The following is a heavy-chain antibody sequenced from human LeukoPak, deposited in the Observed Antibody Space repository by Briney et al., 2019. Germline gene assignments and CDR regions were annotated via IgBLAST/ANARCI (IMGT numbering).Heavy chain of an antibody. J-gene: IGHJ4*02. D-gene: IGHD3-10*01. Sequence: PSETLSLTCAVYGGSFSDYYWTLIRQPPGKGLEWIGEINHSGSTNYNPSLKSRVTISVDTSKNQFSLKLSSVTAADTAVYYCARTTYYYGAGSYGLGYWGQGTLVTVSS. CDR2: INHSGST. CDR3: ARTTYYYGAGSYGLGY. CDR1: GGSFSDYY. V-gene: IGHV4-34*01.